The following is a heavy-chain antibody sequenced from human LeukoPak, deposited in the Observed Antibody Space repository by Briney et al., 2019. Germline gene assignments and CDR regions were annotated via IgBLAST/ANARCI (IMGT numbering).Heavy chain of an antibody. J-gene: IGHJ4*02. CDR2: ISYDGGNK. D-gene: IGHD3-16*01. V-gene: IGHV3-30-3*01. CDR3: ARVPTRYYDYVWGSYI. CDR1: GFTFSNYA. Sequence: GGSLRLSCAASGFTFSNYAMHWVRQAPGKGLEWVTIISYDGGNKYYADSVKGRLTISRDNSKNTLSLQMNSLRAEDTAVYYCARVPTRYYDYVWGSYIWGQGTLVTVSS.